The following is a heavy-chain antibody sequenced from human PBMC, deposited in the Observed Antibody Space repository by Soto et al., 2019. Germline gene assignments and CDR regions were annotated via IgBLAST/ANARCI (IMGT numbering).Heavy chain of an antibody. V-gene: IGHV4-34*01. J-gene: IGHJ5*02. Sequence: ETLSLTCAVYGGSFSGYYWSWIRQPPGKGLEWIGEINHSGSTNYNPSLKSRVTISVDTSKNQFSLKLRSVTAADTAVYYCVRDGTKTLRDWFDPWGQGISVTVSS. D-gene: IGHD1-1*01. CDR2: INHSGST. CDR3: VRDGTKTLRDWFDP. CDR1: GGSFSGYY.